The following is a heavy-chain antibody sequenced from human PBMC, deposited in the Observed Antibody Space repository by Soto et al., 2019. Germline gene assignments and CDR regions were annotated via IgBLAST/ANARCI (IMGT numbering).Heavy chain of an antibody. CDR2: ISSGSSDT. D-gene: IGHD3-10*01. CDR3: ARDSGYGSGSSVNHYLDC. V-gene: IGHV3-21*01. CDR1: GFTFSRVS. Sequence: PGGSLRLSCEASGFTFSRVSMNWVRQVPGKGLEWVASISSGSSDTWYADSVKGRFIISRDNAQNSLFLQMNTLRPEDTAVYYCARDSGYGSGSSVNHYLDCWGRGTLVTVSS. J-gene: IGHJ4*01.